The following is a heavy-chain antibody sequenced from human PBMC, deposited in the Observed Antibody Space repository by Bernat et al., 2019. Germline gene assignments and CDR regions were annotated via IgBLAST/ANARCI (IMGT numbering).Heavy chain of an antibody. CDR2: IWYDGSNK. CDR3: ARGSGLVAIDY. V-gene: IGHV3-33*01. D-gene: IGHD3-10*01. J-gene: IGHJ4*02. CDR1: GFTFSSYG. Sequence: QVQLVESGGVVVQPGRSLRLSCAASGFTFSSYGMHWVRQAPGKGLEWVAVIWYDGSNKYYADSVKGRFTISRDNSKNTLYLQMNSLRAEDTAVYYCARGSGLVAIDYWGQGTLVTVSS.